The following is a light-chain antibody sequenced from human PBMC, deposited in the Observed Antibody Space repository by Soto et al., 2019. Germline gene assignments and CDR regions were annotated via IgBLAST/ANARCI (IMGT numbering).Light chain of an antibody. J-gene: IGKJ3*01. CDR2: SAS. CDR3: LQSYCSLET. CDR1: QAIGTY. V-gene: IGKV1-39*01. Sequence: DIQMTQSPSSLSSSVGDRVTITCRASQAIGTYLYWYQHKPGKAPKLLIYSASGLQSAVPSRFIGSASGTEFTLTISRLQREEFATYYCLQSYCSLETFGRGTRVDI.